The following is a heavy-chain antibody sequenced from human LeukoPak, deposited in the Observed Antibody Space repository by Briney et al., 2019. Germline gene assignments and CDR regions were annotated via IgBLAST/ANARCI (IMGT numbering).Heavy chain of an antibody. D-gene: IGHD6-6*01. V-gene: IGHV3-43*01. CDR3: AKDNSHNEYSSPDY. CDR2: ISWDGGST. CDR1: GFTFDDYT. Sequence: GGSLRLSCEASGFTFDDYTMHWVRQAPGKGLEWVSLISWDGGSTYYADSVKGRFTISRDNSKNSLYLQMNSLRTEDTALYYCAKDNSHNEYSSPDYWGQGTLVTVSS. J-gene: IGHJ4*02.